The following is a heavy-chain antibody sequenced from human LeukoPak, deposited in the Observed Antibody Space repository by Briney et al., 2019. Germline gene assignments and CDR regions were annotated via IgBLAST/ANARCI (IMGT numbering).Heavy chain of an antibody. CDR1: GGSISSDNYY. J-gene: IGHJ2*01. V-gene: IGHV4-61*02. CDR2: VNIRGST. CDR3: YGEVTSDFRYFDL. D-gene: IGHD3-10*01. Sequence: SETLSLTCTVSGGSISSDNYYWSWIRQPAGKGLEWIGRVNIRGSTDYNPSLRRRVTISVDTSKRQFSLKLTSVTAADTAVYYCYGEVTSDFRYFDLWGRGTLVTVSS.